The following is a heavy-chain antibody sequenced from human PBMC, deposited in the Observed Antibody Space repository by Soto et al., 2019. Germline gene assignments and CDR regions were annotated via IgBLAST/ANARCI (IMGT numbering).Heavy chain of an antibody. D-gene: IGHD2-2*01. Sequence: QLQLQESGPGLVKPSETLSLTCTVSGASISTSSYFWDWIRQPPGKGLEWIGSISYSGTTYYNPSLKSRVTISVDTSKNQFSLKLSSVTAADTAVYYCANARWHVVVVPDWGQGTLVTVSS. CDR3: ANARWHVVVVPD. V-gene: IGHV4-39*01. CDR2: ISYSGTT. J-gene: IGHJ4*02. CDR1: GASISTSSYF.